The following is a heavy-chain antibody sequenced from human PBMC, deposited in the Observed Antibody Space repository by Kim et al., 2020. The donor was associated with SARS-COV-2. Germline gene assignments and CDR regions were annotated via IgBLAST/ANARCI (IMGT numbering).Heavy chain of an antibody. CDR2: IIPIFGTA. J-gene: IGHJ4*02. CDR3: ARDLYSSSLAFDY. Sequence: SVKVSCKASGGTFSSYAISWVRQAPGQGLEWMGGIIPIFGTANYAQKFQGRVTITADESTSTAYMELSSLRSEDTAVYYCARDLYSSSLAFDYWGQGTLVTVSS. V-gene: IGHV1-69*13. CDR1: GGTFSSYA. D-gene: IGHD6-6*01.